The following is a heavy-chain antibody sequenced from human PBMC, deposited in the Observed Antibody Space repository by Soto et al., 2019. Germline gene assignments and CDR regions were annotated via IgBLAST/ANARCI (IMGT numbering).Heavy chain of an antibody. CDR3: VRGGGYDPFDY. D-gene: IGHD5-12*01. V-gene: IGHV4-30-2*06. Sequence: PSETLSLTCTVSGASISYGGFSWSWIRQSPGKGREWIGYISHLENTYFHPSFKSRLTMSIDRSRNQFSLNLSSVTAADRAVYYCVRGGGYDPFDYWGQGVLVTAPQ. CDR2: ISHLENT. CDR1: GASISYGGFS. J-gene: IGHJ4*02.